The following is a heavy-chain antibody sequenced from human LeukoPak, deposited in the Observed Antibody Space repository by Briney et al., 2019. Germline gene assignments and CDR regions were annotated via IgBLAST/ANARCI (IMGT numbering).Heavy chain of an antibody. D-gene: IGHD1-26*01. J-gene: IGHJ4*02. V-gene: IGHV3-21*01. CDR1: GFAFSGYD. CDR2: ISRDGINT. Sequence: RSGGSLRLSCAASGFAFSGYDMNWVRQTPGKGLEWVSSISRDGINTHYAESVKGRFTISRDNAKNSLYLQMNSLRDEDTAVYYCARDWRSGTYYLDYWGQGTLVTVSS. CDR3: ARDWRSGTYYLDY.